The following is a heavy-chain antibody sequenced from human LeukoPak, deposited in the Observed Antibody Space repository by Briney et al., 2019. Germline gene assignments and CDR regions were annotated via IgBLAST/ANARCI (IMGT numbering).Heavy chain of an antibody. CDR1: GGSISSGSYY. Sequence: SQTLSLTCTVSGGSISSGSYYWSWIRQPPGKGLEWIGYIYYSGSTNYNPSLKSRVTISVDTSKNRFSLKLSSVTAADTAVYYCARGPYSSGWADFDYWGQGTLVTVSS. J-gene: IGHJ4*02. CDR2: IYYSGST. CDR3: ARGPYSSGWADFDY. V-gene: IGHV4-61*01. D-gene: IGHD6-19*01.